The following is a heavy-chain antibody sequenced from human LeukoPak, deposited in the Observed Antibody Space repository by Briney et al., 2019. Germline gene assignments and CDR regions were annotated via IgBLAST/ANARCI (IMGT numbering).Heavy chain of an antibody. CDR1: GFTFSTYA. V-gene: IGHV3-23*01. Sequence: GGSLRLSCAASGFTFSTYAMSWVRQAPGKGLEWVSAISGSGLSTYYADSVKGRFSISRDNSKNTLYLQMNSLRAEDTAVYYCAKSNGYGLVDIWGQGTMVTVSS. D-gene: IGHD3-10*01. CDR3: AKSNGYGLVDI. J-gene: IGHJ3*02. CDR2: ISGSGLST.